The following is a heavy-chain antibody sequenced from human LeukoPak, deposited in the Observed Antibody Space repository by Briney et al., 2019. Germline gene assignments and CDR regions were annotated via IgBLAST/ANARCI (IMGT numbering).Heavy chain of an antibody. J-gene: IGHJ3*02. CDR1: GYTFTSYG. V-gene: IGHV1-18*01. CDR2: ISAYNGNT. D-gene: IGHD1-26*01. Sequence: ASVKVSCKASGYTFTSYGISWVQQAPGQGLEWMGWISAYNGNTNYAQKLQGRVTMTTDTSTSTAYMELRSLRSDDTAVYYCARVSRWEPASGDAFDIWGQGTMVTVSS. CDR3: ARVSRWEPASGDAFDI.